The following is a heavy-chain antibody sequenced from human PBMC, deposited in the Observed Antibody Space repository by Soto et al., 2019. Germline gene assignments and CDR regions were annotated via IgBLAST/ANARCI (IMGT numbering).Heavy chain of an antibody. V-gene: IGHV3-23*01. J-gene: IGHJ5*02. CDR3: AEWARYCSGADCRA. CDR1: GFPFSSRA. D-gene: IGHD2-15*01. CDR2: ISGSGTIT. Sequence: EVQLLESGGGLVQPGGSLRLSCAASGFPFSSRAMSWVRQAPGKGLEWVSAISGSGTITYYADSVKGRFTISRDTSKNTLYLQMNSRIADDTAVYYCAEWARYCSGADCRAWGQGTLVTVSS.